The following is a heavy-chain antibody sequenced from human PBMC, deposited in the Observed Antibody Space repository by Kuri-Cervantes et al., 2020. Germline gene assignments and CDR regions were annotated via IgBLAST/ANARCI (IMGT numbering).Heavy chain of an antibody. CDR3: ARGRLVMNGVHDSSGYYRRWGYFQH. CDR2: IYYSGST. V-gene: IGHV4-39*01. Sequence: SETLSLTCTVSGGSGSSSSHYWGWIRQPPGKGLEWIGSIYYSGSTYYNPSLKSRVTMSVDTYKKQFSLNLSSVTAADTAVYYCARGRLVMNGVHDSSGYYRRWGYFQHWGQGTLVTVSS. J-gene: IGHJ1*01. D-gene: IGHD3-22*01. CDR1: GGSGSSSSHY.